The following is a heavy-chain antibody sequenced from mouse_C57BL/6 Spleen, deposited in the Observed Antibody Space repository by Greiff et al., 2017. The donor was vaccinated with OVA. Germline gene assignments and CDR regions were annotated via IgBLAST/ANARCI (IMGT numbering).Heavy chain of an antibody. Sequence: VQLQQSGPGLVKPSQSLSLTCSVTGYSITSGYYWNWIRQFPGNKLEWMGYISYDGSNNYNPSLKNRISITRDTSKNQFFLKLNSVTSEDTATYYCASGLPFAYWGPGTLVTVSS. CDR3: ASGLPFAY. J-gene: IGHJ3*01. V-gene: IGHV3-6*01. D-gene: IGHD2-2*01. CDR1: GYSITSGYY. CDR2: ISYDGSN.